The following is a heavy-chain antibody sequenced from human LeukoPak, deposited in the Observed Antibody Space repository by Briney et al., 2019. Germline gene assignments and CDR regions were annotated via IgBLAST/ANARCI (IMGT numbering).Heavy chain of an antibody. D-gene: IGHD2-2*01. CDR2: ISGSSNTI. J-gene: IGHJ6*03. CDR3: ARGGPCSSTNYYYYCYMDV. CDR1: GFSFSTYA. V-gene: IGHV3-48*04. Sequence: GGSLRPSCAASGFSFSTYAMNWVRQAPGKGLEWLSYISGSSNTIYYADSVKGRFTVSRDNAKNSLHLRMNSLRTEDTAVYFCARGGPCSSTNYYYYCYMDVWGKGTTVTVSS.